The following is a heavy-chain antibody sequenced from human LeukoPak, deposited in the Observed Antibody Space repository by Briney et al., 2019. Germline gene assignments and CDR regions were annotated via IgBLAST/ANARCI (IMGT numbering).Heavy chain of an antibody. CDR1: GYTFTSYG. Sequence: ASVKVSCKASGYTFTSYGISWVRQAPGQGLEWMGWISAYNGNTNYAQKLQGRVTMTTDTSTSTAYMELRSLRSDDTAVYYCARDLSIVVVPAAMIRSRNYYYYGMDVWGQGTMVTVSS. CDR3: ARDLSIVVVPAAMIRSRNYYYYGMDV. J-gene: IGHJ6*02. CDR2: ISAYNGNT. D-gene: IGHD2-2*01. V-gene: IGHV1-18*01.